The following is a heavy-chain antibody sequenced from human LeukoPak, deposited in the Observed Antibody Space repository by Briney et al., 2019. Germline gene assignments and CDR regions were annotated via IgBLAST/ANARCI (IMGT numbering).Heavy chain of an antibody. CDR1: GLTFSDYY. CDR2: ISGTSSFT. CDR3: ARDLRLLS. V-gene: IGHV3-11*06. Sequence: GGSLRLSCAASGLTFSDYYMSWVRQAPGKGLEWISYISGTSSFTNYADSVKGRFTVSRDNAKNSLYLQMNTLRAEDTALYYCARDLRLLSWGQGTLVTVSS. J-gene: IGHJ5*02.